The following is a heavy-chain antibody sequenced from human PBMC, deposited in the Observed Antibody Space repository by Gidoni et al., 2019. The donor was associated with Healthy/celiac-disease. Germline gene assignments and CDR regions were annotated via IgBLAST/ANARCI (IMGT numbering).Heavy chain of an antibody. D-gene: IGHD6-13*01. V-gene: IGHV3-9*01. CDR2: ISWNSGSI. CDR1: GFTFDDYA. J-gene: IGHJ4*02. Sequence: EVQLVESGGGLVQPGRSLRLSCAASGFTFDDYAMHWVRQAPGKGLGWVSGISWNSGSIGYADSVKGRFTISRDNAKNSLYLQMNSLRAEDTALYYCAKDIGQQLGIDYWGQGTLVTVSS. CDR3: AKDIGQQLGIDY.